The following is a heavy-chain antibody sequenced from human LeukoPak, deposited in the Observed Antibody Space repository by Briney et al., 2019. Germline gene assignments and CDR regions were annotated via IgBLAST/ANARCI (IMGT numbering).Heavy chain of an antibody. J-gene: IGHJ5*02. D-gene: IGHD6-19*01. CDR2: INHSGST. CDR1: GGSFSGYY. V-gene: IGHV4-34*01. CDR3: ARGKYSSGWYNWFDP. Sequence: SEALSLTCAVYGGSFSGYYWSWIRQPPGKGLEWIGEINHSGSTNYNPSLKSRVTISVDTSKNQFSLKLSSVTAADTAVYYCARGKYSSGWYNWFDPWGQGTLVTVSS.